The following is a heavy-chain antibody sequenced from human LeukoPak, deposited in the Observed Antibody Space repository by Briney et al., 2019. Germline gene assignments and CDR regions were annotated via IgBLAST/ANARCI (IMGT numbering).Heavy chain of an antibody. CDR3: ARDRPYYYDSSDN. J-gene: IGHJ4*02. CDR2: INHSGST. D-gene: IGHD3-22*01. Sequence: SETLSLTCAVYGGSFSGYYWSWIRQPPGKGLEWIGEINHSGSTNYNPSLKSRVTISVDTSKNQFSLKLSSVTAADTAVYYCARDRPYYYDSSDNWGQGTLVTVSS. V-gene: IGHV4-34*01. CDR1: GGSFSGYY.